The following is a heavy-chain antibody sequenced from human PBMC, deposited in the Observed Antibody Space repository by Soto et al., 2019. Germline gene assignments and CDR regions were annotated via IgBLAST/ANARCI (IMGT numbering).Heavy chain of an antibody. CDR3: ASSLVRGVNHDGMDV. Sequence: SETLSLTCTVSGCSISSGDYYWSWIRQPPGKGLEWIGYIYYSGSTYYNPSLKSRVTISVDTSKNQFSLKLSSVTAADTAVYYCASSLVRGVNHDGMDVWGQGTTVTVSS. V-gene: IGHV4-30-4*01. D-gene: IGHD3-10*01. J-gene: IGHJ6*02. CDR1: GCSISSGDYY. CDR2: IYYSGST.